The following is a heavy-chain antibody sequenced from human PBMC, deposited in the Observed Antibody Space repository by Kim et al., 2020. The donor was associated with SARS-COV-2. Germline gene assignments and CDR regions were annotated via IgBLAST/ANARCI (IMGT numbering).Heavy chain of an antibody. Sequence: SETLSLTCAVYGGSFSGYYWSWIRQPPGKGLEWIWEINHSGSTNSNPSLKSRITITVATSKNQFSLTLSSVTAAATAVYYCARGAGYYDFWCGSRHPYYYYGMDVWGQGTTVTVSS. CDR2: INHSGST. J-gene: IGHJ6*02. CDR1: GGSFSGYY. D-gene: IGHD3-3*01. V-gene: IGHV4-34*01. CDR3: ARGAGYYDFWCGSRHPYYYYGMDV.